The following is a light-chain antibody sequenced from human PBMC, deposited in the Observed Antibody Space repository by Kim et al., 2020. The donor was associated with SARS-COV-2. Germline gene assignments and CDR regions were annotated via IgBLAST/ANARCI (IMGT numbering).Light chain of an antibody. V-gene: IGKV1-5*03. CDR3: QQYNSFWT. J-gene: IGKJ1*01. CDR1: QNISPW. CDR2: KAS. Sequence: DIRLTQSPSTLSASVGDRVTITCRASQNISPWLAWYQQKPGKAPKLMIYKASSLESGVPSRFSGSGSGTEFTLTISSLQPDDFATYYCQQYNSFWTFGQGTKVDIK.